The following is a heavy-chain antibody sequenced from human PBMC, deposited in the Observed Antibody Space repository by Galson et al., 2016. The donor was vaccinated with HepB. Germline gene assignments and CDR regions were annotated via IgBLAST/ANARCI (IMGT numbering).Heavy chain of an antibody. CDR1: GFTFSTYG. D-gene: IGHD2-21*02. CDR3: VRRGDWGYYNAMDV. J-gene: IGHJ6*02. CDR2: IWFDGTNR. Sequence: SLRLSCAASGFTFSTYGMHWVRQAPGKGLEWVAIIWFDGTNRYYADSVKGRFTISRDNSKKTLSLQMNSLRAEDTAVYYCVRRGDWGYYNAMDVGGQGATVTVSS. V-gene: IGHV3-33*01.